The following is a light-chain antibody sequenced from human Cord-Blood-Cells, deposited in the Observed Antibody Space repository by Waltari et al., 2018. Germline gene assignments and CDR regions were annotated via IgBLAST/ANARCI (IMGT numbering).Light chain of an antibody. J-gene: IGLJ2*01. V-gene: IGLV2-14*01. CDR3: SSYTSSSTLVV. Sequence: QSALTQPASVSGSPGQSITISCTGTSSAVGGYNYVSWYQQHPGKAPKLMIYDVSKRPSGVSKRFSGSKSGNTASLTISGLQAEDEADYYCSSYTSSSTLVVFGGGTKLTVL. CDR2: DVS. CDR1: SSAVGGYNY.